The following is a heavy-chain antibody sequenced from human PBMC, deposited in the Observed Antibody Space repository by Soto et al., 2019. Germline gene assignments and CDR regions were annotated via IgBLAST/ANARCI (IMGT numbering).Heavy chain of an antibody. D-gene: IGHD6-13*01. CDR3: AGSYSSSWYWAGGDFDY. Sequence: QVQLVESGGGLVKPGGSLRLSCAASGFTFSDYYMSWIRQAPGKGLEWVSYISSSGSTIYYADSVKGRFTISRDHAKNSLYLQMNSLRAEDTAVYYCAGSYSSSWYWAGGDFDYWGQGTLVTVSS. J-gene: IGHJ4*02. V-gene: IGHV3-11*01. CDR2: ISSSGSTI. CDR1: GFTFSDYY.